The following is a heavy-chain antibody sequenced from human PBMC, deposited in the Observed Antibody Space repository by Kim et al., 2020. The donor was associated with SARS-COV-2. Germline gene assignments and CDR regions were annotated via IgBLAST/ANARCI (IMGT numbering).Heavy chain of an antibody. Sequence: RYSPSFQGQVTISADKSISTAYLQWSSLKASDTAMYYCAIQGPVTQGLDYWGQGTLVTVSS. CDR3: AIQGPVTQGLDY. V-gene: IGHV5-51*01. J-gene: IGHJ4*02. D-gene: IGHD4-4*01.